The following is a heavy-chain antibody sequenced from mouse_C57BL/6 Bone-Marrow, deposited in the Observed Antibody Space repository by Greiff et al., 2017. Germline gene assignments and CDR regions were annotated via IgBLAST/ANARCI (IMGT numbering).Heavy chain of an antibody. CDR2: IYPGSGNT. J-gene: IGHJ2*01. CDR3: ASYDYIDY. D-gene: IGHD2-3*01. CDR1: GYTFTSYW. V-gene: IGHV1-7*01. Sequence: VQLQQSGAELAKPGASVKLSCKASGYTFTSYWMHWVKQRPGQGLEWIGWIYPGSGNTKYNEKFKGKATLTADTSSSTAYMQLSSLTSEDSAVYYCASYDYIDYWGQGTTLTVSS.